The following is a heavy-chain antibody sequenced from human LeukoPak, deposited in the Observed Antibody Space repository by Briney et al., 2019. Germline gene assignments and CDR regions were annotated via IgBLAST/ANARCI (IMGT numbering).Heavy chain of an antibody. CDR3: ARGAGYNYPYYFDY. CDR1: GFTFSSYS. D-gene: IGHD5-24*01. J-gene: IGHJ4*02. Sequence: PGGSLRLSCAASGFTFSSYSMNWVRQAPGKGLEWVSVIYGGGIIYYADSVKGRFTISRDNSKNTLYLQMNSLRAEDTAVYYCARGAGYNYPYYFDYWGQGTLVTVSS. V-gene: IGHV3-53*01. CDR2: IYGGGII.